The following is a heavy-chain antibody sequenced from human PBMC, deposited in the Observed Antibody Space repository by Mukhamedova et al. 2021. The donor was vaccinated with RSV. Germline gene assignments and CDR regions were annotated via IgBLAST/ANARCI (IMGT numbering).Heavy chain of an antibody. D-gene: IGHD6-19*01. J-gene: IGHJ3*02. CDR2: MSSSGKT. Sequence: STYSWAWIRQPPGKGLEWIGSMSSSGKTYNTPSLESRVTISVDTSTIHFSLELNSVTASDTAVYYCARQLTTGWSGEGAVDIWG. V-gene: IGHV4-39*01. CDR3: ARQLTTGWSGEGAVDI. CDR1: STYS.